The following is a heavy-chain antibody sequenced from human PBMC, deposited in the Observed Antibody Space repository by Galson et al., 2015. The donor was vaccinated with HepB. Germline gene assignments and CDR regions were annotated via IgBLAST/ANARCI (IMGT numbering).Heavy chain of an antibody. CDR1: GYTFTGYY. CDR3: ARDLFWSGYYSLDY. J-gene: IGHJ4*02. V-gene: IGHV1-2*02. Sequence: SVKVSCKASGYTFTGYYIHWVRQAPGQGLEWMGWITPNTGDTHYAQKFQGRVTMTRDTSIDTAYMELSKLRSDDTAVYYCARDLFWSGYYSLDYWGQGTLVTVSS. CDR2: ITPNTGDT. D-gene: IGHD3-3*01.